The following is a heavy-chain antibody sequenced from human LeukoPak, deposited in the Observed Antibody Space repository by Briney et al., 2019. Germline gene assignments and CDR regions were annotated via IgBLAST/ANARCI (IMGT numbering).Heavy chain of an antibody. D-gene: IGHD6-19*01. J-gene: IGHJ4*02. CDR3: ARVDSGWYMD. Sequence: ASVKVSCKASGYTFTTYAINWVRQAPGQGLQWLGWISAYNGNTNYARKLQGRVTMTTDTSTRTAFMELRSLRSDDTAVYYCARVDSGWYMDWGQGTLVTVSS. V-gene: IGHV1-18*01. CDR2: ISAYNGNT. CDR1: GYTFTTYA.